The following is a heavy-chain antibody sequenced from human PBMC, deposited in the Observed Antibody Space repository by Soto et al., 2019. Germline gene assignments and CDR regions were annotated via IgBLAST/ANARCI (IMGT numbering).Heavy chain of an antibody. CDR2: IFYSGST. CDR3: ARHLTYCSAGSCYSDFPYYGMDV. CDR1: GGSISSSSYY. Sequence: QLQLQESGPGLVKPSETLSLTCTVSGGSISSSSYYWGWIRQPPGKGLEWIGSIFYSGSTYYNPSLRRRVAISVETSKNQFALKLSSVTAADAALYYCARHLTYCSAGSCYSDFPYYGMDVWGQGTTVTVSS. D-gene: IGHD2-15*01. J-gene: IGHJ6*02. V-gene: IGHV4-39*01.